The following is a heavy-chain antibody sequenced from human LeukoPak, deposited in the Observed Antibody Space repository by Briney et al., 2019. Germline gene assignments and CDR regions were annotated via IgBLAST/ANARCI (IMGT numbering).Heavy chain of an antibody. CDR2: IGTIGDT. CDR3: ARATVIGNAPVPGYMDV. CDR1: GFTFSTYD. D-gene: IGHD2-21*01. V-gene: IGHV3-13*01. Sequence: PGGSLRLSCAASGFTFSTYDMHWVRQVSGKGLEWVSSIGTIGDTFYPGPVKGRFTISRENAKNSLYLQMNGLRAGDTAVCYCARATVIGNAPVPGYMDVWGKGTTVTVSS. J-gene: IGHJ6*03.